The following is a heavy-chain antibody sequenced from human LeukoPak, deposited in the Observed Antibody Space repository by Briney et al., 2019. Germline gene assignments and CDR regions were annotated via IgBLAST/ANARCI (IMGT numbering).Heavy chain of an antibody. CDR3: ARQPGGTAAFDI. CDR2: IYYTGGET. Sequence: SDTLSLTCTVSVGSINNYYWSWIRQPPGKGLEWIGYIYYTGGETNYNPSLKSRLTISVDTSKNQFSLMLTSVTAADTAVYYCARQPGGTAAFDIWAQGTMVTVSS. J-gene: IGHJ3*02. V-gene: IGHV4-59*08. D-gene: IGHD1-14*01. CDR1: VGSINNYY.